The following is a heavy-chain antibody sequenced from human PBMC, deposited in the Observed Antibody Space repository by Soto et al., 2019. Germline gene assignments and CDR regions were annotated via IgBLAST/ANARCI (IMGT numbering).Heavy chain of an antibody. CDR2: INHRGSM. V-gene: IGHV4-34*01. CDR3: ARGGWGSYWNPIDH. J-gene: IGHJ4*01. D-gene: IGHD3-16*01. CDR1: GGSFTDYY. Sequence: LSLPCAVYGGSFTDYYWNWIRQPPGKGLEWIGEINHRGSMNYNPSLESRVNISVDTSREQFSLNLTSVPAADTAIYYCARGGWGSYWNPIDHWCQGSLVTVSS.